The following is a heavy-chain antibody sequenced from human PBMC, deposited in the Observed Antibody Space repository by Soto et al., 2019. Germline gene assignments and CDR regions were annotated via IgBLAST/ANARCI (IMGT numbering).Heavy chain of an antibody. CDR3: ERSEVLRFLEWFAVNNFDY. CDR2: ISYDGSNK. D-gene: IGHD3-3*01. CDR1: GFTFSSYA. V-gene: IGHV3-30-3*01. Sequence: QVQLVESGGGVVQPGRSLRLSCAASGFTFSSYAMHWVRQAPGKGLEWVAAISYDGSNKYYADSVKGRFTISRDNSKNTLYLQMNSLRAEDTAVYYCERSEVLRFLEWFAVNNFDYWGQGTLVTVSS. J-gene: IGHJ4*02.